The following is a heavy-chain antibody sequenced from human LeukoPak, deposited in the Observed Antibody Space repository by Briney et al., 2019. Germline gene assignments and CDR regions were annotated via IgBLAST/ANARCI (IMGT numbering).Heavy chain of an antibody. V-gene: IGHV4-4*07. D-gene: IGHD5-18*01. CDR1: GGSFSSFY. J-gene: IGHJ4*02. CDR3: ARGGYSYGSYFDY. Sequence: SETLSLTCTVSGGSFSSFYWSWIRQPAGKGLEWIGRIYTSGSTDYNPSLKSRVTMSVDTSKNHFSLKLSSVTAADTAVYYCARGGYSYGSYFDYWGQGTLVTVSS. CDR2: IYTSGST.